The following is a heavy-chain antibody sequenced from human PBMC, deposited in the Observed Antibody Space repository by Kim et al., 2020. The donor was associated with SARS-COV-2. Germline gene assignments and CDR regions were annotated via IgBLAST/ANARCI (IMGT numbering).Heavy chain of an antibody. Sequence: GGSLRLSCAASGFTFSNAWMSWVRQAPGKGLEWVGRIKSKTDGGTTDYAAPVKGRFTISRDDSKNTLYLQMNSLKTEDTAVYYCTTGASAYDYVWGSYRGNWGQGTLVTVSS. J-gene: IGHJ4*02. CDR2: IKSKTDGGTT. CDR3: TTGASAYDYVWGSYRGN. CDR1: GFTFSNAW. V-gene: IGHV3-15*01. D-gene: IGHD3-16*02.